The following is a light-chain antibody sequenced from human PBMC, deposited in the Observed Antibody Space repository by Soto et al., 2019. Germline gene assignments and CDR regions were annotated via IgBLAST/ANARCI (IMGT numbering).Light chain of an antibody. CDR2: DAS. J-gene: IGKJ2*01. CDR1: QSVSSY. Sequence: EIVLTQSPATLSLSPGESATLSCRTSQSVSSYLAWYQQKPGQAPRLLIYDASNRATGIPARFSGSGSGTDFTLTIRSLEPEDFAVYYCQQRSNWPPGYTFGQGTKLEIK. CDR3: QQRSNWPPGYT. V-gene: IGKV3-11*01.